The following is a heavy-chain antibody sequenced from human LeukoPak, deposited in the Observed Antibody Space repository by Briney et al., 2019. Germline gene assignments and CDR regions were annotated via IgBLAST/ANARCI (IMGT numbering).Heavy chain of an antibody. J-gene: IGHJ4*02. Sequence: SETLSLTCTVSGDSIRSSSYYWGWLRQPPGKGLEWIGSIYYSGSTYYNPSLKSRVTISVDTSKKQFSLKLSSVTAADTAVYYCARLWSGERPPDYWGQGTLVTVSS. CDR1: GDSIRSSSYY. V-gene: IGHV4-39*07. CDR3: ARLWSGERPPDY. D-gene: IGHD3-10*01. CDR2: IYYSGST.